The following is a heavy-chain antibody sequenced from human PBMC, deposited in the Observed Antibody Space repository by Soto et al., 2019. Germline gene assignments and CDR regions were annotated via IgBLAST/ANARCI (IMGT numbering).Heavy chain of an antibody. V-gene: IGHV3-7*01. D-gene: IGHD2-2*01. J-gene: IGHJ4*02. CDR1: GVTFSSYW. Sequence: GGSLRLSCAASGVTFSSYWMSWVRQAPGKGLEWVANIKQDGSEKYYVDSVKGRFTISRDNAKSSLYLQMNSLRAEDTAVYYCARTDIVVVPAAGGYSGYDVLFDYWGQGTLVTVSS. CDR2: IKQDGSEK. CDR3: ARTDIVVVPAAGGYSGYDVLFDY.